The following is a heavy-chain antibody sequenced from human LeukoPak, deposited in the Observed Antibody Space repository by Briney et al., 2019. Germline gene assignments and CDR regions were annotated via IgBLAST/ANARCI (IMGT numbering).Heavy chain of an antibody. V-gene: IGHV3-74*01. CDR2: TLSVGSST. Sequence: GRSLRPSCAVSGFSFTTYWTHWGRQAPGKGLWWGSRTLSVGSSTSYADSVKSRFTISRDNAKTTLYLQMNSLRAEDTAVYYCARSRLGYCSGGSCYSFWSDPWGQGTLVTVSS. D-gene: IGHD2-15*01. CDR1: GFSFTTYW. CDR3: ARSRLGYCSGGSCYSFWSDP. J-gene: IGHJ5*02.